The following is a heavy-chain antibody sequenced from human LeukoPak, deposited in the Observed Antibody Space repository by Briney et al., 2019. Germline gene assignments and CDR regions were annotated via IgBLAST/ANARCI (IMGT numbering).Heavy chain of an antibody. CDR3: ARGERLAARPSAGDWFDP. CDR2: IRNVGNDK. Sequence: GGSLRLSCAASGFTFDCCGMHWVRQAPGKGLEWVAFIRNVGNDKYYADSVKGRFFISRDNSKNTLSLQMNSLRVEDTAVYYCARGERLAARPSAGDWFDPWGQGTLVTVSS. J-gene: IGHJ5*02. D-gene: IGHD6-6*01. V-gene: IGHV3-30*02. CDR1: GFTFDCCG.